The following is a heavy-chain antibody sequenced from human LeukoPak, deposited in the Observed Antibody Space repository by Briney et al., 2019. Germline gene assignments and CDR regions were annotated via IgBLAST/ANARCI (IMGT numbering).Heavy chain of an antibody. CDR3: ARDWWSGPYCGMDV. CDR2: IYSGGST. D-gene: IGHD2-15*01. V-gene: IGHV3-53*01. CDR1: GFTVRSNY. J-gene: IGHJ6*02. Sequence: GGSLRLSCAASGFTVRSNYMSWVRQAPGKGLEWVSVIYSGGSTYYADSVKGRFTISRDNSKNTLYLQMNSLRAEDTAVYYCARDWWSGPYCGMDVWGQGTTVTVSS.